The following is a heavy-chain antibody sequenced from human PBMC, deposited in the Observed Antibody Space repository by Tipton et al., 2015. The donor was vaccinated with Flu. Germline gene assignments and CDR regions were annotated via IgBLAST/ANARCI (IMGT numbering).Heavy chain of an antibody. CDR3: ARKSPPDY. Sequence: TLSLTCAVSGAPVRGGIYSWNWIRQPPGKGLEWIGSISHTGTHYKPSLRTRAAISADRSKNQFSLELTSVTAADTAVYYCARKSPPDYWGQGILVTVSS. CDR1: GAPVRGGIYS. CDR2: ISHTGT. V-gene: IGHV4-30-2*01. J-gene: IGHJ4*02.